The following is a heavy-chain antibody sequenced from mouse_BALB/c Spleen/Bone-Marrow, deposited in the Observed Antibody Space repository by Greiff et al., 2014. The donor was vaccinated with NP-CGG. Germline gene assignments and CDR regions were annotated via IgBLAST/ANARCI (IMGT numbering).Heavy chain of an antibody. J-gene: IGHJ4*01. CDR2: INPSTGYT. CDR1: GYTFTSYW. Sequence: QVQLQQPGAELAKPGASVKMSYKASGYTFTSYWMHWVKQRPGQGLEWIGYINPSTGYTEYNQKFKDKATLTADKSSSTAYMQLSSLTSEDSAVYYCARPENYDAMDYWGQGTSVTVSS. V-gene: IGHV1-7*01. CDR3: ARPENYDAMDY.